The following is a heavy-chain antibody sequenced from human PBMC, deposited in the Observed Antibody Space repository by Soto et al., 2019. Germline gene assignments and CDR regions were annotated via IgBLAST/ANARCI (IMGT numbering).Heavy chain of an antibody. D-gene: IGHD2-2*01. CDR3: ARRNLDGSYIVVVPAAPGAFDI. V-gene: IGHV4-39*01. J-gene: IGHJ3*02. Sequence: SETLSLTCTVSGGSISSSSYYWGWIRQPPGKGLEWIGSIYYSGSTYYNPSLKSRVTISVDTSKNQFSLKLSSVTAADTAVYYCARRNLDGSYIVVVPAAPGAFDIWGQGTMVTVS. CDR2: IYYSGST. CDR1: GGSISSSSYY.